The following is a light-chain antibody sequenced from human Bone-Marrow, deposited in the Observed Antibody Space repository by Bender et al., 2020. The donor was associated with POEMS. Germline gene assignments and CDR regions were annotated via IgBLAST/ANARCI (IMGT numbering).Light chain of an antibody. CDR2: KDS. V-gene: IGLV3-16*01. Sequence: SYELTQPPSVSVSLGQMARITCSGEALPKKYAYWYQQKPGQFPVLVIYKDSERPSGIPERFSGSSSGTIVTLTISGVQAEDEADYYCLSADSSGTYRVFGGGTNLTAL. J-gene: IGLJ3*02. CDR1: ALPKKY. CDR3: LSADSSGTYRV.